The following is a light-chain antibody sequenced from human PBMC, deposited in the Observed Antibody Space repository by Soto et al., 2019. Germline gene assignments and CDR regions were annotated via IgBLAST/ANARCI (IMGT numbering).Light chain of an antibody. CDR2: GAS. Sequence: DIQMTQSPSTLSASVGGRVTITCRASQSVGTWVAWYQQKSGKAPKLLIYGASNLESGVPSRFSGSGSGTEFTLTITTLQPDDFATYFCQHYRRNTWSFGPGTKVDIK. V-gene: IGKV1-5*01. CDR1: QSVGTW. J-gene: IGKJ1*01. CDR3: QHYRRNTWS.